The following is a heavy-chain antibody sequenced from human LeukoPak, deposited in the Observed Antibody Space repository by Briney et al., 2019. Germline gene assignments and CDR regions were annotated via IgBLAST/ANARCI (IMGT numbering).Heavy chain of an antibody. J-gene: IGHJ4*02. D-gene: IGHD2-15*01. CDR2: IGNKVNSYST. V-gene: IGHV3-72*01. CDR1: GFIFSDHY. Sequence: TGGSLRLSCVASGFIFSDHYMDWVRQAPGKGLEHVARIGNKVNSYSTEHAASMKGRFTISRDDSKNSLYLQMNSLEIEDTAVYYCVKTSLQGNGWSDFDYWGQGTLVTVSS. CDR3: VKTSLQGNGWSDFDY.